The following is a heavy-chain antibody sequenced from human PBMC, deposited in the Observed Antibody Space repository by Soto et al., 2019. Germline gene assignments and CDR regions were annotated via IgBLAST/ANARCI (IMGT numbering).Heavy chain of an antibody. V-gene: IGHV1-69*13. CDR1: GGTFSSYA. Sequence: EASVKVSCKASGGTFSSYAISWVRQAPGQGLEWMGGIIPIFGTANYAQKFQGRVTITADESTSTAYMELSSLRSEDTAVYYCARDDVAAAGFYYYGMDVWGQGTTVTVSS. CDR3: ARDDVAAAGFYYYGMDV. J-gene: IGHJ6*02. CDR2: IIPIFGTA. D-gene: IGHD6-13*01.